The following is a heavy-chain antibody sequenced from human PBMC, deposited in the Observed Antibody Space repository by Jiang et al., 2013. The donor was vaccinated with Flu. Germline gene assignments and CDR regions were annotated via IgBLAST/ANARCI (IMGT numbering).Heavy chain of an antibody. CDR1: GFFVRSNY. V-gene: IGHV3-53*01. Sequence: VQLLESGGGLIQPGGSLRLSCAVSGFFVRSNYMTWVRQAPGRGLEWVSVIYSDGDRYYADSVKGRFSISRDISKNTLHLQMNSPGAEDTAVYFCARGLTWGRYGANLYYIDY. CDR2: IYSDGDR. CDR3: ARGLTWGRYGANLYYIDY. J-gene: IGHJ4*01. D-gene: IGHD3-16*01.